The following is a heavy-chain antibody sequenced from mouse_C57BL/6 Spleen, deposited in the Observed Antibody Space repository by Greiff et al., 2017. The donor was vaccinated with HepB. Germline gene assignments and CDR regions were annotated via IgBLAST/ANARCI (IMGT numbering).Heavy chain of an antibody. V-gene: IGHV5-6*01. Sequence: EVQGVESGGDLVKPGGSLKLSCAASGFTFSSYGMSWVRQTPDKRLEWVATISSGGSYTYYPDSVKGRITISRDNAKNTLYLQMSSLKSEDTAMYYCARQGREAMDYWGQGTSVTVSS. CDR3: ARQGREAMDY. CDR1: GFTFSSYG. J-gene: IGHJ4*01. CDR2: ISSGGSYT. D-gene: IGHD6-1*01.